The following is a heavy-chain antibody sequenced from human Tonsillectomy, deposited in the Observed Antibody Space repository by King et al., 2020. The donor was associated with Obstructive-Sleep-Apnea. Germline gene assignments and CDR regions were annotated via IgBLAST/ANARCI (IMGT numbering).Heavy chain of an antibody. Sequence: QLQESGPGLVKPSGTLSLTCAVSGGSISSSNWWSWVRQPPGKGLEWIGEIYHSGSTNYNPSLKSRVTISVDKSKNQFSLKLSAVTAADTAVYYCARAHKYYYDSGGYYVIDYWGQGTLVTVSS. CDR2: IYHSGST. D-gene: IGHD3-22*01. J-gene: IGHJ4*02. CDR1: GGSISSSNW. CDR3: ARAHKYYYDSGGYYVIDY. V-gene: IGHV4-4*02.